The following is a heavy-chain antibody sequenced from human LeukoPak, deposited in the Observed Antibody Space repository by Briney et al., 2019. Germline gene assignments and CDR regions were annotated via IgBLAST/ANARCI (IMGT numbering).Heavy chain of an antibody. CDR1: GYTFTSYH. CDR3: ARDYVDDIPMIKDY. CDR2: INLSGGST. Sequence: ASVKVSCKASGYTFTSYHMHWVRQAPGQGLEWMGLINLSGGSTTYAQRFQGRVTLTRDTSTSTVYMELSSLRSEDTAVYYCARDYVDDIPMIKDYWGQGTLVTVSS. V-gene: IGHV1-46*01. J-gene: IGHJ4*02. D-gene: IGHD2-8*01.